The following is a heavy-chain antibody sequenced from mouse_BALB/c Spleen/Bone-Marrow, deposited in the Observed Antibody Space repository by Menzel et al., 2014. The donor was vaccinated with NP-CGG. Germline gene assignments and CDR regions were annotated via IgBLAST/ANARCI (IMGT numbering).Heavy chain of an antibody. CDR2: IYPYNGGT. CDR1: GYTFTDYN. V-gene: IGHV1S29*02. Sequence: VQLKESGPELVKPGASVKISCKASGYTFTDYNMHWVKQCHGKSLEWIGYIYPYNGGTGYNQRFKSKATLTVDNSSSTAYMELRSLTSEDSAVYYCARSEGYDYDWFAYWGQGTLVTVSA. J-gene: IGHJ3*01. CDR3: ARSEGYDYDWFAY. D-gene: IGHD2-4*01.